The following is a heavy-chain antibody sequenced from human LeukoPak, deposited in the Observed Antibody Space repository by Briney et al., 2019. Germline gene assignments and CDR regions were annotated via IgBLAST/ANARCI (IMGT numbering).Heavy chain of an antibody. J-gene: IGHJ5*02. CDR2: IYYSGST. V-gene: IGHV4-61*01. CDR3: ARLRDWFDP. D-gene: IGHD3-16*01. Sequence: SETLSLTCTVSGGSISSSSYYWSWIRQPPGKGLEWIGYIYYSGSTNYNPSLKSRVTISVDTSKNQFSLKLSSVTAADTAVYYCARLRDWFDPWGQGTLVTVSS. CDR1: GGSISSSSYY.